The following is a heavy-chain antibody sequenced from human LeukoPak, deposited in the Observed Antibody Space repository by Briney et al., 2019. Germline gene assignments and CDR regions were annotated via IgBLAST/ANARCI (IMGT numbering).Heavy chain of an antibody. CDR3: AAYMIVVDQSPFDI. CDR2: ISYDGSNK. Sequence: GGSLRLSCAASGFTFSSYGMHWVRQAPGKGLEWVAVISYDGSNKYYADSVKGRFTISRDNSKNTLYLQMNSLRAEDTAVYYCAAYMIVVDQSPFDIWGQGTMVTVSS. V-gene: IGHV3-30*03. J-gene: IGHJ3*02. D-gene: IGHD3-22*01. CDR1: GFTFSSYG.